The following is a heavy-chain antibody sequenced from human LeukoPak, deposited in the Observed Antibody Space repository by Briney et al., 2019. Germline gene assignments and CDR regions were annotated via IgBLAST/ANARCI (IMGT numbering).Heavy chain of an antibody. V-gene: IGHV4-30-4*08. CDR3: ARDTDMVRGVIKRAFDI. CDR1: GGSISSGDYY. Sequence: SETLSLTCTVSGGSISSGDYYWSWIRQPPWKGLEWIGYIYYSGSTYYNPSLKSRVTISVDTSKNQFSLKLSSVTAADTAVYYCARDTDMVRGVIKRAFDIWGQGTMVTVSS. D-gene: IGHD3-10*01. CDR2: IYYSGST. J-gene: IGHJ3*02.